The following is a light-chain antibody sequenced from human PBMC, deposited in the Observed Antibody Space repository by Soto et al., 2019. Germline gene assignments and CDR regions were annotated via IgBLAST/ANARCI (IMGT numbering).Light chain of an antibody. CDR1: QDVSNH. V-gene: IGKV1-27*01. J-gene: IGKJ3*01. Sequence: DIQMTQSPSSLSASVGDRVTIICRASQDVSNHLAWYQQKPGKVPKLLIYAAFALQSGVPSRFSGSGSGTDFTLTISSLQPEDVATYYCQKYNSAPLTFGPGTKVEIK. CDR2: AAF. CDR3: QKYNSAPLT.